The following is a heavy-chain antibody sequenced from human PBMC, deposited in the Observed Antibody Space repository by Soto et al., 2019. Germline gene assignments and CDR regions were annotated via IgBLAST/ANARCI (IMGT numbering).Heavy chain of an antibody. Sequence: GGSLRLSCAASGFTFSSYSMNWVRQAPGKGLEWVSYISSSSSTIYYADSVKGRFTISRDNAKNSLYLQMNSLRAEDTAVYYCARDRRVTGINWFDPWGQGTLVTVSS. CDR2: ISSSSSTI. CDR1: GFTFSSYS. CDR3: ARDRRVTGINWFDP. D-gene: IGHD6-13*01. V-gene: IGHV3-48*01. J-gene: IGHJ5*02.